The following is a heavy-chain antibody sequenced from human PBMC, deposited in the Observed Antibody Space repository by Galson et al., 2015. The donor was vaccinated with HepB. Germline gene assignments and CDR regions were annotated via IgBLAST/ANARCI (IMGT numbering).Heavy chain of an antibody. V-gene: IGHV3-13*05. CDR2: IGTAGDP. CDR3: ARGCSSTSCYNAFDI. CDR1: GFTFSSYD. J-gene: IGHJ3*02. Sequence: SLRLSCAASGFTFSSYDMHWVRQATGKGLEWVSAIGTAGDPYYPGSVKGRFIISRENAKNSLYLQMNSLRAGDTAVYYCARGCSSTSCYNAFDIWGQGTMVTVSS. D-gene: IGHD2-2*01.